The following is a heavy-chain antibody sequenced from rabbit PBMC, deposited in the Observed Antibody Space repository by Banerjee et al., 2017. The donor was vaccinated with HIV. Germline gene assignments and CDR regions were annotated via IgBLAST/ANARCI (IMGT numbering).Heavy chain of an antibody. V-gene: IGHV1S40*01. CDR2: ISAGSSGTT. Sequence: QSLEESGGDLVKPGGTLTLTCKASGIDFSSTYYMCWVRQAPGKGLEWIGCISAGSSGTTYYASWAKGRFTISKTSSTTVTLQMTSLTAADTATYFCARSSSGDYRRVNLWGPGTLVTVS. D-gene: IGHD1-1*01. CDR3: ARSSSGDYRRVNL. CDR1: GIDFSSTYY. J-gene: IGHJ4*01.